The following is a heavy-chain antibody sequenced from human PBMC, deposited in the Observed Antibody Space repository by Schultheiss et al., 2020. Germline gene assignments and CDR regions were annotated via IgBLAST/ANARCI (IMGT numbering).Heavy chain of an antibody. Sequence: GESLKIPCAASGFTFSSYGMHWVRQAPGKGLEWVAVIWYDGSNKYYADSVKGRFTISRDNSKNTLYLQMNSLRAEDTAVYYCARRGGHYYDTGGYYVYPFDIWGQGTMGT. CDR1: GFTFSSYG. V-gene: IGHV3-33*01. J-gene: IGHJ3*02. CDR2: IWYDGSNK. CDR3: ARRGGHYYDTGGYYVYPFDI. D-gene: IGHD3-22*01.